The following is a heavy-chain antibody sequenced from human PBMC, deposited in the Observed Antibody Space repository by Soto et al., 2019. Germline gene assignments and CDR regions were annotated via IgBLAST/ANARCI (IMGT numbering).Heavy chain of an antibody. CDR2: ISSSSSYI. J-gene: IGHJ5*02. CDR3: ARIGARWNIAVAGTWWFDP. Sequence: PGGSLRLSCAASGFTFSSCSMNWVRQAPGKGLEWVSSISSSSSYIYYADSVKGRFTISRDNAKNSLYLQMNSLRAEDTAVYYCARIGARWNIAVAGTWWFDPWGQGTLVTVSS. CDR1: GFTFSSCS. V-gene: IGHV3-21*01. D-gene: IGHD6-19*01.